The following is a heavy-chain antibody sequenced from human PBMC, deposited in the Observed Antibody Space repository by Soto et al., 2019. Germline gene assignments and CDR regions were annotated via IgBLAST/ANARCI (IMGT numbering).Heavy chain of an antibody. CDR2: ISSSSSTI. Sequence: VGSLILSCGASGFTFSSYSMNWVRQAPGKGLEWVSYISSSSSTIYYADSVKGRFTISRGNAKNSLYLQMNSLRDEDTAVYYCARDDDILTLNAFDIWGQGTMVTVSS. V-gene: IGHV3-48*02. CDR3: ARDDDILTLNAFDI. CDR1: GFTFSSYS. J-gene: IGHJ3*02. D-gene: IGHD3-9*01.